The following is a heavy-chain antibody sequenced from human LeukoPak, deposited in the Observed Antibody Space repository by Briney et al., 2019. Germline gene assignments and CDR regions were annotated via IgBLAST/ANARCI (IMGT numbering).Heavy chain of an antibody. J-gene: IGHJ4*02. D-gene: IGHD4-17*01. V-gene: IGHV3-30*03. Sequence: GGSLRLSRAASGFTFSSNCMNWVRQAPGTGLEWVAVISYDGSNKYYADSVKGRFTISRDNSKNTLYLQMNSLRAEDTAVYYCARRTVTLDYWGQGTLVTVSS. CDR2: ISYDGSNK. CDR1: GFTFSSNC. CDR3: ARRTVTLDY.